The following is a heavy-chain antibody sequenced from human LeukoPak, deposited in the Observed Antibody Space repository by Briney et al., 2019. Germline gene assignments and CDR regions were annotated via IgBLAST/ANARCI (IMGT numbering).Heavy chain of an antibody. CDR3: ARGRSSMVRGYYYYYMDV. J-gene: IGHJ6*03. V-gene: IGHV4-59*01. Sequence: SETLSLTCTVSGGSLSSYYWSWLRQPPGKGLEWIGYIYYSGSTNYNPSLKSRVTISVDTSKNQFSLKLSSVTAADTAVYYCARGRSSMVRGYYYYYMDVWGKGTTVTISS. D-gene: IGHD3-10*01. CDR2: IYYSGST. CDR1: GGSLSSYY.